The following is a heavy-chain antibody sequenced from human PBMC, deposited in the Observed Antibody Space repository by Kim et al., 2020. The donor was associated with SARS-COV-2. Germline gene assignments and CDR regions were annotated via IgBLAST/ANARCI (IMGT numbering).Heavy chain of an antibody. V-gene: IGHV3-7*03. CDR2: IKQDGSEK. CDR1: GFTFSSYW. D-gene: IGHD2-2*01. Sequence: GGSLRLSCAASGFTFSSYWMSWVRQAPGKGLEWVANIKQDGSEKYYVDSVKGRFTISRDNAKNSLYLQMNSLRAEDTAVYYCARDSDSVVVVVPAAMGDFDYWGQGTLVTVSS. CDR3: ARDSDSVVVVVPAAMGDFDY. J-gene: IGHJ4*02.